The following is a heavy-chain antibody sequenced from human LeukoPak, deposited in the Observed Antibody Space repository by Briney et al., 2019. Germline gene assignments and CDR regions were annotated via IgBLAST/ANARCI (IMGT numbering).Heavy chain of an antibody. CDR2: ISWNSGSI. V-gene: IGHV3-9*01. D-gene: IGHD5-18*01. CDR1: GFTFDDYA. J-gene: IGHJ4*02. Sequence: GRSLRLSCAASGFTFDDYAMHWVRQAPGKGLEWVSGISWNSGSIGYADSVKGRFTISRDNAKNSLYLQMNSLRAEDTALYYCAKDFTAMVREGDYWGQGTLVTVSP. CDR3: AKDFTAMVREGDY.